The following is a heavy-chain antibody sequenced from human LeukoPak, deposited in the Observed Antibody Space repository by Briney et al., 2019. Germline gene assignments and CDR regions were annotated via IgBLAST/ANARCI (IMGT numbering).Heavy chain of an antibody. CDR1: GASITNNNYY. CDR3: ARRITGTTSDSFDY. J-gene: IGHJ4*02. V-gene: IGHV4-39*01. CDR2: ISYSGST. D-gene: IGHD1-20*01. Sequence: KPSETLSLTCAVSGASITNNNYYWGWIRQPPGKGLEWIGSISYSGSTYYNPSPKSRVTISVDTSKNQFSLKLSSVTAADTALYYCARRITGTTSDSFDYWGQGTLVTVSS.